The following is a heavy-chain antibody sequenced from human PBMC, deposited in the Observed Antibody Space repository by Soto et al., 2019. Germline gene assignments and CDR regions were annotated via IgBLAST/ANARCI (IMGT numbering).Heavy chain of an antibody. CDR1: GFTFSSYW. CDR3: ARVSVSSYHFDY. V-gene: IGHV3-74*01. J-gene: IGHJ4*02. D-gene: IGHD6-6*01. CDR2: INPDGSST. Sequence: EVQLVESGGGLVQPGGSLRLSCAASGFTFSSYWMHWVRQAPGKGLVWVSRINPDGSSTSYADSVKGRFTISRDNAKNTLYLQMNSLRAEDTAVDYCARVSVSSYHFDYWGQGTLVTVSS.